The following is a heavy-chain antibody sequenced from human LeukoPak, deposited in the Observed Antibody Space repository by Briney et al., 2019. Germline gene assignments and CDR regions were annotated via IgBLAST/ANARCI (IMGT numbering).Heavy chain of an antibody. Sequence: GGFLRLSCAASGFTFDDYAMHWVRQAPGKGLEWVSGISWNSGSIGYADSVKGRFTISRDNAKNSLYLQMNSLRAEDTALYYCAKDASGSYYNGADYWGQGTLVTVSS. V-gene: IGHV3-9*01. J-gene: IGHJ4*02. CDR1: GFTFDDYA. D-gene: IGHD3-10*01. CDR2: ISWNSGSI. CDR3: AKDASGSYYNGADY.